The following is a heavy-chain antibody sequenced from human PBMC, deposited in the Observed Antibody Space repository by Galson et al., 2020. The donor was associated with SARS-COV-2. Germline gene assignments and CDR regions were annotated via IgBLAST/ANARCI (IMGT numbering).Heavy chain of an antibody. CDR1: GFTFTSSA. D-gene: IGHD6-13*01. CDR3: AAVSAAGTGGFDY. J-gene: IGHJ4*02. Sequence: SVKVSCKASGFTFTSSAMQWVRQARGQRLEWIGWIVVGSGNTNYAQKFQERVTITRDMSTSTAYMELSSLRSEDTAVYYCAAVSAAGTGGFDYWGQGTLVTVSS. CDR2: IVVGSGNT. V-gene: IGHV1-58*02.